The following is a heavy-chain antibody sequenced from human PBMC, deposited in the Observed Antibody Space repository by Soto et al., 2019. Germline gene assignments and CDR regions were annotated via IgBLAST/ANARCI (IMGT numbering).Heavy chain of an antibody. CDR1: GLTFSSHG. D-gene: IGHD2-15*01. CDR3: ARGATRSGMDV. V-gene: IGHV3-33*01. J-gene: IGHJ6*02. Sequence: QVQLVGSGGGVVQPGRSLRLSCAASGLTFSSHGMHWVRQAPGKGLEWVADIWYDGSKKYYAESVKGRFTISRDNSKKTLYLQMDSLTAEDTAVYYCARGATRSGMDVWGQGTTVIVSS. CDR2: IWYDGSKK.